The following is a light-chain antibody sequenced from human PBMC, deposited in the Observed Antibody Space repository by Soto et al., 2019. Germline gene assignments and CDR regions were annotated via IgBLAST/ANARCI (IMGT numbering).Light chain of an antibody. CDR3: QQYNSYSWT. J-gene: IGKJ1*01. V-gene: IGKV1-5*03. CDR1: QSISSW. Sequence: DIQMTQSPSTLSASVGDRVTITCRASQSISSWLAWYQQKPGKAPKLLIYKASNLESGVPSRFSGSGSGTEFTLTISSLQPDDFATYHCQQYNSYSWTFGQGTKVDIK. CDR2: KAS.